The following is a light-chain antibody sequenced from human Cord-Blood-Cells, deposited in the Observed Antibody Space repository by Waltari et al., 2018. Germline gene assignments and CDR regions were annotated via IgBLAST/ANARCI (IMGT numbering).Light chain of an antibody. CDR1: SSDVGGYNY. CDR3: SSYTSSSTLV. CDR2: DVS. V-gene: IGLV2-14*01. J-gene: IGLJ2*01. Sequence: QSALTQPASVSGSPGLSITISCTGTSSDVGGYNYVSWYQQHPGKAPKLMIYDVSNRPSGVSNRFSGSKSGNTASLTISGLPAEDEADYYCSSYTSSSTLVFGGGTKLTVL.